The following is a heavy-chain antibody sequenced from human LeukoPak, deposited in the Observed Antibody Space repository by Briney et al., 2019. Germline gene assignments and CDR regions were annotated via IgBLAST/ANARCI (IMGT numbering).Heavy chain of an antibody. V-gene: IGHV5-51*01. J-gene: IGHJ4*02. D-gene: IGHD5-24*01. CDR1: GYKFTSYW. CDR3: ARARLRWLQSDY. CDR2: IYPGDSDT. Sequence: GKSLKISCKGSGYKFTSYWIGWVRQMPGKGLEWMGIIYPGDSDTRYNPSFQGQVTISADKSINTAYLQLNTLKASDTAMYYCARARLRWLQSDYWGQGTLVTVSS.